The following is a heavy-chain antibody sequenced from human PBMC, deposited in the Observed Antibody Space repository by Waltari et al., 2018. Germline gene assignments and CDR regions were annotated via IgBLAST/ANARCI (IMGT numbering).Heavy chain of an antibody. J-gene: IGHJ5*02. CDR2: IIPIFGTA. V-gene: IGHV1-69*01. CDR3: ARSFNCGGDCYPRWFDP. Sequence: QVQLVQSGAEVKKPGSSVKVSCKASGGTFSSYAISWVRQATGQGLEWMGGIIPIFGTANYAQKFQGRVTITADESTSTAYMELSSLRSEDTAVYYCARSFNCGGDCYPRWFDPWGQGTLVTVSS. CDR1: GGTFSSYA. D-gene: IGHD2-21*02.